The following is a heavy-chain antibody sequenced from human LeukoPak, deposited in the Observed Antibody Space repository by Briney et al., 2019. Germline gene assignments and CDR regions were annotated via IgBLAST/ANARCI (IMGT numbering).Heavy chain of an antibody. CDR2: IYSGGST. D-gene: IGHD2-15*01. Sequence: GGCLRLSCAASGFTVSSNYMSWVRQAPGKGLEWVSVIYSGGSTYYADSVKGRFTISRDNSKNTLYLQMNSLRAEDTAVYYCARDHCSGGSCYSDYWGQGTLVTVSS. V-gene: IGHV3-53*01. J-gene: IGHJ4*02. CDR1: GFTVSSNY. CDR3: ARDHCSGGSCYSDY.